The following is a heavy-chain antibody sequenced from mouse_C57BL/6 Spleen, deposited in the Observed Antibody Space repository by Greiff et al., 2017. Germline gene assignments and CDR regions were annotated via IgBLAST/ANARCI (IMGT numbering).Heavy chain of an antibody. CDR1: GYSFTGYY. CDR3: ARSDHSEFAY. Sequence: EVKLQESGPELVKPGASVKISCKASGYSFTGYYMNWVKQSPEKSLEWIGEINPSTGGTTYNQKFKAKATLTVDKSSSTAYMQLKSLTSEDSAVYYCARSDHSEFAYWGQGTLVTVSA. D-gene: IGHD2-12*01. V-gene: IGHV1-42*01. CDR2: INPSTGGT. J-gene: IGHJ3*01.